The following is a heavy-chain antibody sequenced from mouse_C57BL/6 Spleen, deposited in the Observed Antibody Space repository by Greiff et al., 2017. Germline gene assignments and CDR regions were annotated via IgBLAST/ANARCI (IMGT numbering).Heavy chain of an antibody. CDR2: IWSGGST. CDR3: ARNNYYGSSPLDY. J-gene: IGHJ2*01. V-gene: IGHV2-2*01. Sequence: QVQLQQSGPGLVQPSQSLSITCTVSGFSLTSYGVHWVRQSPGKGLEWLGVIWSGGSTDYNAAFISRLSLSKDNSKSQVFFKMNSLQADDTAIYYCARNNYYGSSPLDYWGQGTTLTVSS. D-gene: IGHD1-1*01. CDR1: GFSLTSYG.